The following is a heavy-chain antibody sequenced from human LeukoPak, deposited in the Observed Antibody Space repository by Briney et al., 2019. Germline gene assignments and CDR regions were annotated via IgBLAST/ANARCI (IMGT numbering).Heavy chain of an antibody. CDR3: AREDRYSYGFL. CDR2: IYYSGST. J-gene: IGHJ4*02. V-gene: IGHV4-59*01. D-gene: IGHD5-18*01. Sequence: PSETLSLTCTVSGGSISSYYWSWIRQPPGKGLEWIGYIYYSGSTNYNPSLKSRVTISVDTSKNQFSLKLSSVTAADTAVYYCAREDRYSYGFLWGPGTLVTVSS. CDR1: GGSISSYY.